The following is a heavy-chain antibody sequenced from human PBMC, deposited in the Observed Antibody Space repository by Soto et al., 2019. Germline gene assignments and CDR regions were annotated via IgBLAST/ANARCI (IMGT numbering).Heavy chain of an antibody. CDR3: ARGGVMVRGVISDY. Sequence: QVQLQQWGAGLLKPSETLSLTCAVYGGSFSGYYWSWIRQPPGKGLEWIGEINHSGSTNYNPSLKSRLQISVDTSKNQCSLQLSSVTAADTAVYYCARGGVMVRGVISDYWGQGTLVTVSS. V-gene: IGHV4-34*01. D-gene: IGHD3-10*01. CDR1: GGSFSGYY. J-gene: IGHJ4*02. CDR2: INHSGST.